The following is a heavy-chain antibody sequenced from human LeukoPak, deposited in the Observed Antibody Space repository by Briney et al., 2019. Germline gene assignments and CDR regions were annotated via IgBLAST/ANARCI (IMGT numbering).Heavy chain of an antibody. J-gene: IGHJ4*02. CDR2: ISSSSSTI. V-gene: IGHV3-48*01. Sequence: GGSLRLSCAVSGFTFSSYNMNWVRQAPGKGLEWVSYISSSSSTIYYADSVKGRFTISRDNAKNSLYLQMNSLRAEDTAVYYCASSIHCGGGTCYVPWGQGTLVTVSS. D-gene: IGHD2-15*01. CDR1: GFTFSSYN. CDR3: ASSIHCGGGTCYVP.